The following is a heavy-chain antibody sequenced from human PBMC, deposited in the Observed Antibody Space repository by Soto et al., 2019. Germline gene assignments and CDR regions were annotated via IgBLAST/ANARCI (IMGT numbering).Heavy chain of an antibody. D-gene: IGHD3-10*01. J-gene: IGHJ5*02. CDR2: ISGRGGST. CDR1: GFTFSSYA. CDR3: AKDRGVRGPIPNWFDP. Sequence: EVQLLESGGGLVQPGGSLRLSCAASGFTFSSYAMSWVRQAPGKGLEWVSAISGRGGSTYYADSVKGWFTISRDNSKNTLYLQMNSLRAEDTAVYYCAKDRGVRGPIPNWFDPWGQGTLVTVSS. V-gene: IGHV3-23*01.